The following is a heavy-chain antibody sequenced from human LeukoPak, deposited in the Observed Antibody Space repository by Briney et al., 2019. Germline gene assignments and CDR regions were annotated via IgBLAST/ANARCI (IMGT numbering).Heavy chain of an antibody. V-gene: IGHV3-30*18. Sequence: GRSLRLSCAVSGFTFSTYGMHWVRQAPGKGLEWVAVISFGGSNKDYADSVKGRFTISRDNSKNTLYLQMNSLRAEDTAVYYCAKSLGELPDYWGQGTLVTVSS. J-gene: IGHJ4*02. CDR1: GFTFSTYG. CDR3: AKSLGELPDY. CDR2: ISFGGSNK. D-gene: IGHD1-26*01.